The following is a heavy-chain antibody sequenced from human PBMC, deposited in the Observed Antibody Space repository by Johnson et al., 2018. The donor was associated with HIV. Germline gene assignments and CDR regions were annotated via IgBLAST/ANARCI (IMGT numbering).Heavy chain of an antibody. D-gene: IGHD4-17*01. Sequence: MLLVESGGGLVQPGGSLRLSCAASGFTFSSYAMSWVRQAPGKGLEWVSAISGSGGSTYYADSVKGRFTISRNNSKNTRYLQMTSLRAEDTAVYYCATQEDYGDYYGAFDIWGQGTMVTVSS. CDR3: ATQEDYGDYYGAFDI. V-gene: IGHV3-23*04. J-gene: IGHJ3*02. CDR2: ISGSGGST. CDR1: GFTFSSYA.